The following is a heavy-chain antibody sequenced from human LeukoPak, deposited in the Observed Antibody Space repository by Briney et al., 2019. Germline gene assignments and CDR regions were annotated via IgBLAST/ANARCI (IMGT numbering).Heavy chain of an antibody. Sequence: ASVKVSCKVSGYTLTELSMHWVRQAPGKGLEWMGGFDPEGGETIYAQKFQGRVTMTEDTSTDTAYMELSSLRSEDTAVYYCATAWMDTAMVRNFDYWGQGTLVTVSS. CDR3: ATAWMDTAMVRNFDY. J-gene: IGHJ4*02. V-gene: IGHV1-24*01. CDR2: FDPEGGET. CDR1: GYTLTELS. D-gene: IGHD5-18*01.